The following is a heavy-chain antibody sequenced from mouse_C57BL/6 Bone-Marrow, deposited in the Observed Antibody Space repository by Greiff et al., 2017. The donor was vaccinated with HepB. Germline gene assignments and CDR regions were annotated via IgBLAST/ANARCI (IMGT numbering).Heavy chain of an antibody. CDR3: ARDYGSSYRFAY. CDR2: IDPSDSYT. J-gene: IGHJ3*01. D-gene: IGHD1-1*01. CDR1: GYTFTSYW. V-gene: IGHV1-59*01. Sequence: QVQLQQPGAELVRPGTSVKLSCKASGYTFTSYWMHWVKQRPGQGLEWIGVIDPSDSYTNYNQKFKGKATLTVDTSSSTAYMKLSSLTSEDSAVYYCARDYGSSYRFAYWGQGTLVTVSA.